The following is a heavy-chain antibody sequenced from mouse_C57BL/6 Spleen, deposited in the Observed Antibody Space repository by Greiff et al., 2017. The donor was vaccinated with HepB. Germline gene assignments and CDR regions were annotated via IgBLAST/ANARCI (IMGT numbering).Heavy chain of an antibody. CDR2: INPGSGGT. CDR3: ARWGFWYFDV. J-gene: IGHJ1*03. V-gene: IGHV1-54*01. Sequence: VQLQQSGAELVRPGTSVKVSCKASGYAFTNYLIEWVKQRPGQGLEWIGVINPGSGGTNYNEKFKGKATLTADKSSSTAYMQLSSLTSEDSAVYFCARWGFWYFDVWCTGTTVTVSS. CDR1: GYAFTNYL.